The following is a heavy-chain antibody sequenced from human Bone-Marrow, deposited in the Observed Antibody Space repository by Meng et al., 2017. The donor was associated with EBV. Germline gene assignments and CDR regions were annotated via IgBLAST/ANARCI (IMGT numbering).Heavy chain of an antibody. CDR3: ARGGGVGYGNYVNY. V-gene: IGHV4-34*01. J-gene: IGHJ4*02. CDR2: INHGGST. Sequence: HVHAQQGAVGLVKPSDNLSLPGAVYGGSFSDYYWSWIRQAPGKGLEWIGEINHGGSTNYNPSLKSRVIISVDTSKNQFSLKLKSVTATDTAVYYCARGGGVGYGNYVNYWGQGALVTVSS. CDR1: GGSFSDYY. D-gene: IGHD4-11*01.